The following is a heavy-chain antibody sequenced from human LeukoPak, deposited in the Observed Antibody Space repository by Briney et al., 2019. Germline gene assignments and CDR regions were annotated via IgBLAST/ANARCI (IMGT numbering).Heavy chain of an antibody. V-gene: IGHV3-30*18. D-gene: IGHD3-16*01. Sequence: GGSLRLSCAASGFTFSSYAMYWVRQAPGKGLEWVALISYDGGDKYYAESMKGRVTISRDNAENTLYLQMNNLRPDDTAFYFCVKEGVEYSYSYGDYWGQGTLVTVSS. CDR3: VKEGVEYSYSYGDY. J-gene: IGHJ4*02. CDR2: ISYDGGDK. CDR1: GFTFSSYA.